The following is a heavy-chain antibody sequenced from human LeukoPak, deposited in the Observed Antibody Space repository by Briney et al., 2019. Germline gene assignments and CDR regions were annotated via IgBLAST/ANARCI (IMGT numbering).Heavy chain of an antibody. CDR1: GGTFSSYA. D-gene: IGHD2-2*01. Sequence: SVKVSCKASGGTFSSYAISWVRQAPGQGLEWMGGIIPILGTANYAQKFQGRVTITADESTSTAYMELSSLRSEDTAVYYCAVGLNVVVVPAAISDPYYFDYWGQGTLVTVSS. V-gene: IGHV1-69*13. CDR3: AVGLNVVVVPAAISDPYYFDY. J-gene: IGHJ4*02. CDR2: IIPILGTA.